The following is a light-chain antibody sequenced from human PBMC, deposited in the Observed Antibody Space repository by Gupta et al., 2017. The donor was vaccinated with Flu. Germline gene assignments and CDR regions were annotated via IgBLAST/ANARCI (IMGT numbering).Light chain of an antibody. CDR3: SAWDGSLNDGV. Sequence: QSALTQPPPAPSGSGQTATPTSTGNTDNVGNQGAAWLQQHQGHPPKVLSDRNNNRPSGISERFSASRSGNTASLTITGLQPEEEADYYCSAWDGSLNDGVFGGGTKLTVL. CDR2: RNN. CDR1: TDNVGNQG. V-gene: IGLV10-54*04. J-gene: IGLJ3*02.